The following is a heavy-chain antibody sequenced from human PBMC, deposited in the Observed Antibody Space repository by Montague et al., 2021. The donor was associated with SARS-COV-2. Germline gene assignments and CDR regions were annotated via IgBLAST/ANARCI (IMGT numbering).Heavy chain of an antibody. Sequence: PALVKPTQTLTLTCTFSGFSLSTSGRCVSWIRQPPGKALEWLALXDWXDDKYYSTSLKTRLTISKDTSKNQVVLTMTNMDPVDTATYYCARMFYDILTGYRNFDYWGQGTLVTVPS. CDR2: XDWXDDK. CDR3: ARMFYDILTGYRNFDY. J-gene: IGHJ4*02. CDR1: GFSLSTSGRC. D-gene: IGHD3-9*01. V-gene: IGHV2-70*01.